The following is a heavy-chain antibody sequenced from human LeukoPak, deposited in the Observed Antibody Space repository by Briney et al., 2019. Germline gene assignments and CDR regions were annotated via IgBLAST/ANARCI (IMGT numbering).Heavy chain of an antibody. CDR2: IKQDGSEK. CDR3: AIGEQWARSDAFDI. J-gene: IGHJ3*02. CDR1: GFTFSSYW. V-gene: IGHV3-7*05. D-gene: IGHD6-19*01. Sequence: GGSLSLSCAASGFTFSSYWMSWVRQAPGKGLEWVANIKQDGSEKNYVDSVKGRFTISRDNAKNSLYLQMNSLRAEDTAVYYCAIGEQWARSDAFDIWGQGTMVTVSS.